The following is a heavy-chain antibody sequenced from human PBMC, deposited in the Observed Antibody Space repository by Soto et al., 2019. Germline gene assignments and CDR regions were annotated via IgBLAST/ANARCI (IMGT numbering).Heavy chain of an antibody. CDR1: GYTFTTYY. CDR3: ATRDPGHY. CDR2: ISPDGGRT. V-gene: IGHV1-46*01. J-gene: IGHJ4*02. Sequence: QVQLVQSGAEVKKPGASVKVSCKASGYTFTTYYMHWVRQAPGQGLEWMGIISPDGGRTRYAQKFQGRVTMTRDTSTSTVYMELSSLRSEDPAVYYCATRDPGHYWGQGTLVTVSS.